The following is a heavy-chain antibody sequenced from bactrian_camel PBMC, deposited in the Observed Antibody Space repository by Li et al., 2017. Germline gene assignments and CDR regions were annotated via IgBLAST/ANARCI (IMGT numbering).Heavy chain of an antibody. Sequence: PLVESGGGSVQAGGSLTLSCAASGYTYNPAPDCMGWYRQAPGHECEMVSRISIGGKTDYADSVKGRFTISQDNAQNTLYLEMNDLRPEDTAMYYCAADRPSSSGGGCWTHLRLRQYSYWGQGTQVTVS. J-gene: IGHJ4*01. D-gene: IGHD2*01. CDR2: ISIGGKT. CDR3: AADRPSSSGGGCWTHLRLRQYSY. CDR1: GYTYNPAPDC. V-gene: IGHV3S53*01.